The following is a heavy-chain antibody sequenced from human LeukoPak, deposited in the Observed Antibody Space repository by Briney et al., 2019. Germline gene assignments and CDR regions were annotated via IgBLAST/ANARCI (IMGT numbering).Heavy chain of an antibody. D-gene: IGHD5-18*01. V-gene: IGHV3-21*01. CDR2: ISSSSSYI. CDR1: EFTFSSYS. Sequence: PGGSLRLSCAASEFTFSSYSMNWVRQAPGKGLEWVSSISSSSSYIYYADSVKGRFTISRDNAKNSLYLQMNSLRAEDTAVYYCASLDTADPTYYYYYMDVWGKGTTVTVSS. J-gene: IGHJ6*03. CDR3: ASLDTADPTYYYYYMDV.